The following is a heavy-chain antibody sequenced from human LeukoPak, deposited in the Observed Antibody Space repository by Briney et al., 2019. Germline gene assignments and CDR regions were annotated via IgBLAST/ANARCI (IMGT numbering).Heavy chain of an antibody. Sequence: PSETLSLTCTVSGGSISSSSYYWGWIRQPPGKGLEWIGSIYYSGSTYYNPSLKSRVTISVDTSKNQFSLKLTSVTAADTAVYDCALRARREFGDAFDIWGQGTMVAVSS. CDR3: ALRARREFGDAFDI. D-gene: IGHD3-16*01. CDR2: IYYSGST. V-gene: IGHV4-39*01. J-gene: IGHJ3*02. CDR1: GGSISSSSYY.